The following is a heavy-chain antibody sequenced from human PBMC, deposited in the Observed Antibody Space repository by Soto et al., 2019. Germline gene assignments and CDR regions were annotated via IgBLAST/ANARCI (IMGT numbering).Heavy chain of an antibody. CDR3: ARLNAPRGWLHFYWYFDL. CDR1: GGSFSGYY. V-gene: IGHV4-34*01. D-gene: IGHD5-12*01. CDR2: INHSGST. Sequence: QVQLQQWGAGLLKPSETLSLTCAVYGGSFSGYYWSWIRQPPGKGLEWIGEINHSGSTNYNPSLKSRVTIAVDTSKNQCSLKLSSVTDADTAVYYCARLNAPRGWLHFYWYFDLWGRGTLVTVSS. J-gene: IGHJ2*01.